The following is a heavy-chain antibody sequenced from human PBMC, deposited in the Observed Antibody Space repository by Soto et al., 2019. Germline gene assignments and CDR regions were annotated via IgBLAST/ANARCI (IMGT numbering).Heavy chain of an antibody. CDR1: GFTFSSYA. CDR3: VTDSTEYSSSFYFDY. V-gene: IGHV3-64D*06. Sequence: HPGGSLRLSCSASGFTFSSYAMHWVRQAPGKGLEYVSAISSNGDSTNYADSVKGRFTISRDNSKNTLYLQMSSLRAEDTAVYYCVTDSTEYSSSFYFDYWGQGILVTVYS. CDR2: ISSNGDST. D-gene: IGHD6-6*01. J-gene: IGHJ4*02.